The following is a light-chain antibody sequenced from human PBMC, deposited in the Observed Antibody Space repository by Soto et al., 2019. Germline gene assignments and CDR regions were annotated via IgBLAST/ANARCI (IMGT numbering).Light chain of an antibody. CDR2: GAS. CDR1: QSVSSSY. Sequence: EIVLTQSPGTLSLSPGERATLSCRASQSVSSSYLAWNQQKPGQAPRLLIYGASSRATGIPDRFSGSGSGTDFTLTISRLEPEHFAVYYCQQYGSPPFTFGQGTRLEIK. CDR3: QQYGSPPFT. J-gene: IGKJ5*01. V-gene: IGKV3-20*01.